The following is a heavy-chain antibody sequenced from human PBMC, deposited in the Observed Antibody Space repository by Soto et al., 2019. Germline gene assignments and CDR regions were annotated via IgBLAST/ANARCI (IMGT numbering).Heavy chain of an antibody. CDR1: GFSFSTYW. Sequence: EVQLVESGGGLVQPGGSLRLSCAASGFSFSTYWKSWVRQVPGAGLEWVANIKADGSETYYVDSVRGRFTISRDNVKTSLFLQLNNLRAEDTAVYYCAKGGHIDFCGQGTLVTVSS. V-gene: IGHV3-7*03. CDR3: AKGGHIDF. D-gene: IGHD3-16*01. J-gene: IGHJ4*02. CDR2: IKADGSET.